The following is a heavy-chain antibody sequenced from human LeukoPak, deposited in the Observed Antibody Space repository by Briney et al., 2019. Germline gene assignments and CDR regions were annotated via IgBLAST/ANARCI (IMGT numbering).Heavy chain of an antibody. CDR3: ARGPRRQQQLVLVTDY. CDR2: ISSSSSYI. V-gene: IGHV3-21*01. Sequence: PSGTLSLTCTVSGGSISNFHWWNWVRQAPGKGLEWVSSISSSSSYIYYADSVKGRFTISRDNAKNSLYLQMNSLRAEDTAVYYCARGPRRQQQLVLVTDYWGQGTLVTVSS. CDR1: GGSISNFH. D-gene: IGHD6-13*01. J-gene: IGHJ4*02.